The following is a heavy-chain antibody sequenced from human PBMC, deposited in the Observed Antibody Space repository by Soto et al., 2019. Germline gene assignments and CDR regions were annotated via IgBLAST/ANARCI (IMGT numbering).Heavy chain of an antibody. V-gene: IGHV6-1*01. CDR3: ARDTPPTSGWYYFEY. CDR1: GYSVSSNSAA. D-gene: IGHD2-2*01. Sequence: PSQTLSLTCAISGYSVSSNSAALSWISQSPSRGLEWLGRTYYRSKWYNDYAVFVRSRITLNPDTSKNQFSLQLKSVTPEDTAVYYCARDTPPTSGWYYFEYWGQGIMVTVSS. J-gene: IGHJ4*02. CDR2: TYYRSKWYN.